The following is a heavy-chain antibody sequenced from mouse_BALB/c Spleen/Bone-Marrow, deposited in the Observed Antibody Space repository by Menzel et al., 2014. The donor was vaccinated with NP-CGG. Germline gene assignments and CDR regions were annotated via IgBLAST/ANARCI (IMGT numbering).Heavy chain of an antibody. Sequence: EVKLMESGGGLVQPGGSRKLSCAASGFTFSSFGMHWVRQAPEKGLEWVAYISSGSSTIYYADTVKGRLTISRDNPKNTLFLQMTSLRSEDTAMYYCARSDGNYDYAMDYWGQGTSVTVSS. CDR2: ISSGSSTI. CDR1: GFTFSSFG. V-gene: IGHV5-17*02. CDR3: ARSDGNYDYAMDY. J-gene: IGHJ4*01. D-gene: IGHD2-1*01.